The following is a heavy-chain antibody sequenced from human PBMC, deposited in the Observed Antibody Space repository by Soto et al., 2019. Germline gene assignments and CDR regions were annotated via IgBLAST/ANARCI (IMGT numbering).Heavy chain of an antibody. CDR3: ARPYDSSGYSPWLGFDI. CDR1: RGTISSKA. CDR2: NIPIFGTA. V-gene: IGHV1-69*13. J-gene: IGHJ3*02. D-gene: IGHD3-22*01. Sequence: SAKLTSKDSRGTISSKALSWVRQEPGQGLEWMGGNIPIFGTANYAQKFQGRVTITADESTSTAYMELSSLRSEDTAVYYCARPYDSSGYSPWLGFDIWGQGTMVTVSS.